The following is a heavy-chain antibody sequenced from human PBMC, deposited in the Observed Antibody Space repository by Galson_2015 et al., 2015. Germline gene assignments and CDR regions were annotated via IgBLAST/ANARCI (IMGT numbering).Heavy chain of an antibody. CDR2: ITGSGGSA. V-gene: IGHV3-23*01. CDR1: GFTFRQHA. CDR3: AKSGGDDYDYRFLDL. D-gene: IGHD2-21*02. J-gene: IGHJ2*01. Sequence: SLRLSCAASGFTFRQHAMSWVRQTPGKGLEWVSTITGSGGSAYYGDSVKGRFTVSRDNSKNTLSLQMSSLRAEDTAVYYCAKSGGDDYDYRFLDLWGRGTLVTVSS.